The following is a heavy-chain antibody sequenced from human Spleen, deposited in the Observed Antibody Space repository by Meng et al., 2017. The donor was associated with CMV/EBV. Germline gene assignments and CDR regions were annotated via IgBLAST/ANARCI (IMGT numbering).Heavy chain of an antibody. CDR3: ALTMDNWFDP. Sequence: LTCTVSGGSTGRGIYYWNWIRQPPGKGLEWIGNIYYSGTTFYNPSLKSRVTISADTSKNQFSLRLNSLTAADTAAYYCALTMDNWFDPWGQGTLVTVSS. V-gene: IGHV4-39*07. D-gene: IGHD3-10*01. CDR1: GGSTGRGIYY. CDR2: IYYSGTT. J-gene: IGHJ5*02.